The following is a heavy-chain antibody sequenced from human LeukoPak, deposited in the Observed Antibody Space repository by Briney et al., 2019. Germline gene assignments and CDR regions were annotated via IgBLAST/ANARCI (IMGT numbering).Heavy chain of an antibody. V-gene: IGHV4-61*02. Sequence: PSETLSLTYTVSGGSISSGSYYWSWIRQPAGKGLEWIGRIYTSGSTNYNPSLKSRVTISVDTSKNQFSLKLSSVTAADTAVYYCARHPFGKAYYWGQGTLVTVSS. CDR3: ARHPFGKAYY. D-gene: IGHD2/OR15-2a*01. CDR1: GGSISSGSYY. J-gene: IGHJ4*02. CDR2: IYTSGST.